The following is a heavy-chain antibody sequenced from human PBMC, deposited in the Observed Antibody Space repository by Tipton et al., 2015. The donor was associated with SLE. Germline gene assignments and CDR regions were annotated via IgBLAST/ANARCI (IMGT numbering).Heavy chain of an antibody. D-gene: IGHD6-6*01. CDR1: GGSISSGSYY. Sequence: TLSLTCTVSGGSISSGSYYWSWIRQPAGKGLEWIGRIYTSGSTNYNPSLKSRVTISVDTPKNQFSPKLSSVTAADTAVYYCARGLIAARFDYWGQGTLVTVSS. CDR3: ARGLIAARFDY. V-gene: IGHV4-61*02. CDR2: IYTSGST. J-gene: IGHJ4*02.